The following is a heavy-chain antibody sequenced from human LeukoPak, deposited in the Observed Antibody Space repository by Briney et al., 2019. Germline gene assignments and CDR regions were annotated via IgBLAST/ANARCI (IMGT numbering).Heavy chain of an antibody. CDR2: IKQDGSEK. D-gene: IGHD6-13*01. Sequence: GGSLRLSCAASGFTFSSYWMSWVRQAPGKGLEWVANIKQDGSEKYYVDSVKGRFTISRDNAKNSLYLQMNSLRAEDTAVYYCAKGDTIAAAGLQDYWGQGTLVTVSS. CDR3: AKGDTIAAAGLQDY. V-gene: IGHV3-7*03. CDR1: GFTFSSYW. J-gene: IGHJ4*02.